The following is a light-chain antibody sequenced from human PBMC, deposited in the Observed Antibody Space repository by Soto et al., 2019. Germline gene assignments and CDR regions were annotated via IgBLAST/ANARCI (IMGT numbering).Light chain of an antibody. CDR2: DAS. J-gene: IGKJ2*01. CDR1: QSISSW. Sequence: DIQMTQSPSTLSASVGDRVTITCRASQSISSWLAWYQQKPGKAPKLLIYDASSLESGVPSRFSGSGSATEFTLTISSLQPDDFATYYCQQHNSFPRSFGQGTKLEIK. CDR3: QQHNSFPRS. V-gene: IGKV1-5*01.